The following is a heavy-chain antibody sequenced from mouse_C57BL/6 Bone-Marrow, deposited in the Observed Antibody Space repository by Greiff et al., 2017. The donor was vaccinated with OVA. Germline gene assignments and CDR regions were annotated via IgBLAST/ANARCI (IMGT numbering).Heavy chain of an antibody. Sequence: VQLQQSGAELVRPGSSVKLSCKASGYTFTSYWMHWVKQRPIQGLEWIGNIDPSDSETHYNQKFKDKATLTVDKSSSTAYMQLSSLTSEDSAVYYCARGVLWLRRTYYAMDYWGQGTSVTVSS. V-gene: IGHV1-52*01. CDR2: IDPSDSET. CDR1: GYTFTSYW. J-gene: IGHJ4*01. D-gene: IGHD2-2*01. CDR3: ARGVLWLRRTYYAMDY.